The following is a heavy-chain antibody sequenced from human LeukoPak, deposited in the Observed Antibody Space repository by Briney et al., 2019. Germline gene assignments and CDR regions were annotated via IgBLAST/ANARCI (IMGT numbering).Heavy chain of an antibody. CDR1: GYTFTGYY. D-gene: IGHD6-13*01. J-gene: IGHJ4*02. CDR2: INPNSDGT. CDR3: ARDQQLASVLDY. V-gene: IGHV1-2*02. Sequence: ASVKVSCKASGYTFTGYYMHWVRQAPGQGLDWMGWINPNSDGTNYAQKFQGRVTMTRDTSISTAYMELSRLRSDDTAVYYCARDQQLASVLDYWGQGTLVTVSS.